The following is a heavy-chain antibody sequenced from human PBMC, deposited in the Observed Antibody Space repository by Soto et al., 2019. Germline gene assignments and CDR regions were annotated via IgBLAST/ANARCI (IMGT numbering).Heavy chain of an antibody. J-gene: IGHJ4*02. D-gene: IGHD6-13*01. V-gene: IGHV1-69*08. CDR2: IIPILGIA. CDR1: GGTFSSYT. Sequence: QVQLVQSGAEVKKPGSSVKVSCKASGGTFSSYTISWVRQAPGQGLAGMGMIIPILGIANYAQKFQGRVTMTAGKSTSTAYMELSSRRSEDTAVYYCARDGAAALDYWGQGTLVTVSS. CDR3: ARDGAAALDY.